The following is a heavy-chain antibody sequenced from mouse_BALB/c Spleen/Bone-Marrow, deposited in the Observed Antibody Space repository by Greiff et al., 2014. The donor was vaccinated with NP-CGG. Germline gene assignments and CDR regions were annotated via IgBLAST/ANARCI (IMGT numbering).Heavy chain of an antibody. J-gene: IGHJ4*01. V-gene: IGHV5-6*01. Sequence: EVMLVESGGDLVKPGGSLKLSCAASGFTFSSYGMSWGRQTPDKRLEWVATISSGGSNTYYPDSVKGRFTISRDNAKNTLYLQRSSLKAEDTAMYYCARHQRYYAMDYWGQGTSVTVSS. CDR2: ISSGGSNT. CDR3: ARHQRYYAMDY. CDR1: GFTFSSYG.